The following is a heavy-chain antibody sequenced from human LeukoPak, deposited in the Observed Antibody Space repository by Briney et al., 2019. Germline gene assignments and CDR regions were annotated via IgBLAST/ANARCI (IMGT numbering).Heavy chain of an antibody. V-gene: IGHV4-34*01. J-gene: IGHJ5*02. D-gene: IGHD2-2*01. CDR2: INHSGST. CDR3: ARLTRHIVVVPAAMPQFDP. CDR1: GGSFSGYY. Sequence: SEPLYLTFAVHGGSFSGYYWRWIRRPPGKGLEWIGEINHSGSTNYNPSLKRRVTISVDTSKNQFSLKLSSVTAAVTVVYYCARLTRHIVVVPAAMPQFDPWGQGTLVTVSS.